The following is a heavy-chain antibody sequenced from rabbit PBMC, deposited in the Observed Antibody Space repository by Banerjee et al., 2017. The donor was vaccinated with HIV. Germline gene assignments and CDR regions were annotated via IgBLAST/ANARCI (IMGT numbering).Heavy chain of an antibody. Sequence: QLKETGGGLVQPGGSLTLSCTASGFDFSSYNMQWVRQAPGKGLEWIGIIYPDYGSTDYASWVNGRFTISSHNAQNTLYLQLNSLTAADTATYFCARDRLYDDYPFNLWGQGTLVTVS. J-gene: IGHJ4*01. CDR1: GFDFSSYN. D-gene: IGHD2-1*01. V-gene: IGHV1S7*01. CDR2: IYPDYGST. CDR3: ARDRLYDDYPFNL.